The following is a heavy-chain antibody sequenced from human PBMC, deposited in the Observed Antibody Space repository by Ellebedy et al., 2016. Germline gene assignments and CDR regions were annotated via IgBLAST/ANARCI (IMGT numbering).Heavy chain of an antibody. Sequence: SETLSLXCTVSGGSVSSGSYYWSWIRQPPGKGLEWIGYIYYSGSTNYNPSLKSRVTISVDTSKNQFSLKLSSVTAADTAVYYCARSYDSSGYFRSEGSYYFDYWGQGTLVTVSS. V-gene: IGHV4-61*01. J-gene: IGHJ4*02. CDR1: GGSVSSGSYY. D-gene: IGHD3-22*01. CDR3: ARSYDSSGYFRSEGSYYFDY. CDR2: IYYSGST.